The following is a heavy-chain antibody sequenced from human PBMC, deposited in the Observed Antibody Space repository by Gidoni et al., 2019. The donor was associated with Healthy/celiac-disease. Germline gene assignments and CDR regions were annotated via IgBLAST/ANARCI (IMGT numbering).Heavy chain of an antibody. D-gene: IGHD3-22*01. Sequence: LEWVSVIYSGGSTYYADSVKGRFTISRDNSKNTLYLQMNSLRAEDTAEYYCASGYSYFDYWGQGTLVTVSS. V-gene: IGHV3-53*01. J-gene: IGHJ4*02. CDR3: ASGYSYFDY. CDR2: IYSGGST.